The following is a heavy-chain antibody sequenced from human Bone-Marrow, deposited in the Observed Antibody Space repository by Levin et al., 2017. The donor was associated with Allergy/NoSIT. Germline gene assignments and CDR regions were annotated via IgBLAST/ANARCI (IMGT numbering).Heavy chain of an antibody. Sequence: ASVKVSCKTSGYSFSDKYIHWVRQAPGQGLQWMGWITPKSGSTKYAERFQDRVTMTTDTSITTAYLELRSLRSDATAVYYCARDSEYSSYAGTDYWGQGTLVTVSS. CDR1: GYSFSDKY. J-gene: IGHJ4*02. D-gene: IGHD3-16*01. CDR2: ITPKSGST. V-gene: IGHV1-2*02. CDR3: ARDSEYSSYAGTDY.